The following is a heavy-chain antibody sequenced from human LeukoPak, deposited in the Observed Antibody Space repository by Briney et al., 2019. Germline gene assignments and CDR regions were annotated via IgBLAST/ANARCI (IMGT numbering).Heavy chain of an antibody. Sequence: ASLKLSCKASGFTFTNYSMHWVRQAPGQGLEYISTISTNGDSTYYANSVKGRFTISRDTSKSTLYIQMGSLRAEDMAVYYCAREWVEDSKNWTQLDYWGQGTLVTVSS. CDR2: ISTNGDST. D-gene: IGHD1-1*01. CDR1: GFTFTNYS. V-gene: IGHV3-64*01. CDR3: AREWVEDSKNWTQLDY. J-gene: IGHJ4*02.